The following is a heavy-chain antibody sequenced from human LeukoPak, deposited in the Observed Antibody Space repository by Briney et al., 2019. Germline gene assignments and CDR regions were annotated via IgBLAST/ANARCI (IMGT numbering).Heavy chain of an antibody. J-gene: IGHJ6*03. CDR2: INHSGST. V-gene: IGHV4-34*01. CDR1: GGSFSGYY. D-gene: IGHD3-10*01. Sequence: PSETLSLTCAVYGGSFSGYYWSWIRQPPGKGLEWIGEINHSGSTNYNPSLKSRVTISVGTSKNQFSLKLSSVTAADTAVYYCARDSPYYYGSGSATYYMDVWGKGTTVTIPS. CDR3: ARDSPYYYGSGSATYYMDV.